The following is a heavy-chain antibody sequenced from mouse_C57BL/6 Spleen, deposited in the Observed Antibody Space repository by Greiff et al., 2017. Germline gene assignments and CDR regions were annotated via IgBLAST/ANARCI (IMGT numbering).Heavy chain of an antibody. CDR3: TRDPHYYGSSQYAMDY. CDR1: GFTFSSYP. V-gene: IGHV5-9-1*02. Sequence: DVQLVESGAGLVKPGGSLKLSCAASGFTFSSYPMSRVRQTPEKRLEWVAYISSGGDYIYYADTVKGRFTISSDNARNTLYLQMSSLKTEDTAMYYCTRDPHYYGSSQYAMDYWGQGTSVTVSS. D-gene: IGHD1-1*01. J-gene: IGHJ4*01. CDR2: ISSGGDYI.